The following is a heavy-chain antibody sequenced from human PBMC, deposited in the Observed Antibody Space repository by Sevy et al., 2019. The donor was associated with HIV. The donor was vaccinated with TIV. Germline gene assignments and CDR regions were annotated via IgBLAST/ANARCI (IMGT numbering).Heavy chain of an antibody. V-gene: IGHV3-48*02. J-gene: IGHJ2*01. CDR1: GFTFSSYS. CDR3: ARDPMVVVTAIPGWYFDL. CDR2: ISSSSTI. Sequence: GESLKISCAASGFTFSSYSMNWVRQAPGKGLEWVSYISSSSTIYYADSVKGRFTISRENAKNSLYLQMNSLRDEDTAVYYCARDPMVVVTAIPGWYFDLWGRGTLVTVSS. D-gene: IGHD2-21*02.